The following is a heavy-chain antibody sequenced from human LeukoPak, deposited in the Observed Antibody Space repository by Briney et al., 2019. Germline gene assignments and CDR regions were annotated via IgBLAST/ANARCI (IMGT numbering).Heavy chain of an antibody. J-gene: IGHJ3*02. CDR3: ARKTSFDAFDI. Sequence: ASLKVSCKASGYSFTNFAMHWVRQAPGQGLEWMGWIHTNTGNPTYAQAFIGRIVFSLDTSVNTAYLQISSVMTDDTGVYYCARKTSFDAFDIWGQGTMVTVSS. CDR2: IHTNTGNP. D-gene: IGHD2/OR15-2a*01. V-gene: IGHV7-4-1*02. CDR1: GYSFTNFA.